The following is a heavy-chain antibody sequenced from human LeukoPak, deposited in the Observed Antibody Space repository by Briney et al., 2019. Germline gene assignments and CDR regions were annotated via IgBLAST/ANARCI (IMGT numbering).Heavy chain of an antibody. D-gene: IGHD1-26*01. V-gene: IGHV4-61*08. J-gene: IGHJ5*02. Sequence: PSETLSLTCAVSGGSISSGGYSWSWIRQPPGKGLEWIGYIYYTGNTNYNPSLKSRVTISVDTSKNQFSLKLTSVTAADTAVYFCARGYSATYGRFDPWGQGTLVTVSS. CDR2: IYYTGNT. CDR3: ARGYSATYGRFDP. CDR1: GGSISSGGYS.